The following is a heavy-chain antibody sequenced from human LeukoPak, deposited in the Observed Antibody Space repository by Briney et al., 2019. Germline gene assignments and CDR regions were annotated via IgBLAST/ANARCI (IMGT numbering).Heavy chain of an antibody. V-gene: IGHV3-21*01. CDR2: ITGSSDYI. CDR3: AKFKGHYGDSEYYFDY. CDR1: GFTFSRYI. Sequence: GGSLRLSCAASGFTFSRYIVNWVRQAPGKGLEWVSCITGSSDYIFYADSVRGRFTISRDNAKNSLYLQMNSLRAEDTAVYYCAKFKGHYGDSEYYFDYWGQGTLVTVSS. J-gene: IGHJ4*02. D-gene: IGHD3-10*01.